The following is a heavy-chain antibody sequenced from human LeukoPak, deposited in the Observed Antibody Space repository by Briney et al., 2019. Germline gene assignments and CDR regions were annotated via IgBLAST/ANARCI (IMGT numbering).Heavy chain of an antibody. CDR3: ARHPLYGDYVWFDP. V-gene: IGHV4-59*08. D-gene: IGHD4-17*01. J-gene: IGHJ5*02. CDR2: IYYSGST. Sequence: SETLSLTCTGSGGSISSYYWSWIRQPPGKGLEWIGYIYYSGSTNYNPSLKSRVTISVDTSKNQFSLKLSSVTAADTAVYYCARHPLYGDYVWFDPWGQGTLVTVSS. CDR1: GGSISSYY.